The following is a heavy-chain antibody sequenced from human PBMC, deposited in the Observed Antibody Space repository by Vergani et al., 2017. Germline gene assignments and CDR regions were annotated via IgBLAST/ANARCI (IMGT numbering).Heavy chain of an antibody. J-gene: IGHJ4*02. D-gene: IGHD6-13*01. CDR1: GFDFSSYI. Sequence: QLVESGGGWVQPGGSLRLSCVVSGFDFSSYIMNWVRQAPGKGLEWVSFVSTGTKSQSYAESVKGRFTISRDSAKNSLYLQMDSLRAEDTAVYYCAKDAVLGIAAAGRGWYFDYWGQGTLVTVSS. CDR3: AKDAVLGIAAAGRGWYFDY. CDR2: VSTGTKSQ. V-gene: IGHV3-48*01.